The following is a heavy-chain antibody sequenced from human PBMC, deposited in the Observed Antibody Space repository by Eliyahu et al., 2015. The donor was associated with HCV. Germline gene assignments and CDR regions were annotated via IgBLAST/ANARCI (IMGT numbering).Heavy chain of an antibody. Sequence: EVQLVQSGAEVKKPGESLKISCKGSGYSFTSYWXGXVRQMPGKGLEWMGIIYPGDSDTRYSPSFQGQVTISADKSISTAYLQWSSLKASDTAMYYCARHGFPSLYYYGSENPSYGMDVWGQGTTVTVSS. CDR2: IYPGDSDT. CDR3: ARHGFPSLYYYGSENPSYGMDV. V-gene: IGHV5-51*01. CDR1: GYSFTSYW. J-gene: IGHJ6*02. D-gene: IGHD3-10*01.